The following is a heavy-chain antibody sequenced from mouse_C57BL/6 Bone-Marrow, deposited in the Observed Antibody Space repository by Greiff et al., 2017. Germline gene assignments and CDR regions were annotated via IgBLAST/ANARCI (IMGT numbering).Heavy chain of an antibody. CDR3: AIHGNYYAMDY. CDR1: GYTFTSYW. V-gene: IGHV1-69*01. J-gene: IGHJ4*01. CDR2: IDPSDSYT. D-gene: IGHD2-1*01. Sequence: QVQLQQPGAELVMPGASVKLSCKASGYTFTSYWMHWVKQRPGQGLEWIGEIDPSDSYTNYNQTFKGKSTLTVDNSSSTAYMQLSSLTSEDSAVXYCAIHGNYYAMDYWGQGTSVTVSS.